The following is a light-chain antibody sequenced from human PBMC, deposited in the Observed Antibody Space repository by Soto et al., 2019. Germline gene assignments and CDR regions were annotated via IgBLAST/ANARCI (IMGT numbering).Light chain of an antibody. CDR1: SSDVGGYKY. CDR3: CSYAGSYTVL. V-gene: IGLV2-11*01. Sequence: QSALTQPRSVSGSPGQSVTISCTGTSSDVGGYKYVSWYQQHPGKVPNLIIYDVSERPSGVPDRFSGSKSGNTASLSISGLQAEDVADYYCCSYAGSYTVLFGGGTKVTVL. J-gene: IGLJ2*01. CDR2: DVS.